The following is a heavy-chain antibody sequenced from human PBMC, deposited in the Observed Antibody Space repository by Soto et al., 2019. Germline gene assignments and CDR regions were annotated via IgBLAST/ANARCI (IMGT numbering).Heavy chain of an antibody. D-gene: IGHD4-17*01. Sequence: GGSLRLSCAASGFTFSTYSMNWVRQAPRKGLEWVSSISSSSGYIYYADSVKGRFTISRDNANNSLYLQMNSLRAEDTAVYYCARAGYDYYGDFDYWGQGTLVTVSS. CDR3: ARAGYDYYGDFDY. CDR1: GFTFSTYS. V-gene: IGHV3-21*01. CDR2: ISSSSGYI. J-gene: IGHJ4*02.